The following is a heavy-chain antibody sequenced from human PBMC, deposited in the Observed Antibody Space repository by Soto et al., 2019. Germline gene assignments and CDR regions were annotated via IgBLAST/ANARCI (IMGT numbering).Heavy chain of an antibody. CDR3: ARHSAGPRKYGMDV. CDR2: ISSSSSYT. V-gene: IGHV3-11*06. Sequence: ALSLSGAAAGFTFSDYYMSWSRQARGRGLEWVEYISSSSSYTNYADSVKGRFTISRDNAKNSLYLQMNSLRAEDTAVYYCARHSAGPRKYGMDVWGQGTPVTVSS. D-gene: IGHD6-13*01. CDR1: GFTFSDYY. J-gene: IGHJ6*02.